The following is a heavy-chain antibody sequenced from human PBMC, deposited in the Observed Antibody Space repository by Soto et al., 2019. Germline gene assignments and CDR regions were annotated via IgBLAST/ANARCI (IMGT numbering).Heavy chain of an antibody. D-gene: IGHD4-17*01. CDR2: ISSSSSYI. V-gene: IGHV3-21*01. CDR3: ARDSMTTVISYYYYYMDV. J-gene: IGHJ6*03. CDR1: GFTFSSHS. Sequence: GGSLRLSWAASGFTFSSHSMNWIRQAPGKGLEWVSSISSSSSYIYYADSVKGRFTISRDNAKNSLYLQMNSLRAEDTAVYYCARDSMTTVISYYYYYMDVWGKGTTVTVSS.